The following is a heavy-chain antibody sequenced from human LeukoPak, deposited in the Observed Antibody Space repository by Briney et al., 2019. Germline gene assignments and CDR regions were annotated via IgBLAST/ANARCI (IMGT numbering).Heavy chain of an antibody. CDR1: GFSFTTYW. CDR3: ASDTAAFEY. CDR2: IKEDGSEK. Sequence: PGGSLRLSCAASGFSFTTYWMSWVRQAPGKGLEWLTNIKEDGSEKYYVDSVKGRFTISRDNAKNSLYLQMNSLRAEDTAIYYCASDTAAFEYWGQGILVTVSS. J-gene: IGHJ4*02. V-gene: IGHV3-7*01. D-gene: IGHD2-15*01.